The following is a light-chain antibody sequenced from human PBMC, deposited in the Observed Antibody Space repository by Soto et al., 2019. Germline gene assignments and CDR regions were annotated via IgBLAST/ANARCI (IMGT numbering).Light chain of an antibody. CDR3: QHCDYLPI. CDR1: QDITSY. Sequence: DIQMTQSPSSLSASVGDRVTITCQASQDITSYLNWYQHKPGKAPKLLISDASILEEVVPPRFTGSGSGTDFTLTIRSLQPEDISTYYCQHCDYLPIFGPGTTVDFK. V-gene: IGKV1-33*01. CDR2: DAS. J-gene: IGKJ3*01.